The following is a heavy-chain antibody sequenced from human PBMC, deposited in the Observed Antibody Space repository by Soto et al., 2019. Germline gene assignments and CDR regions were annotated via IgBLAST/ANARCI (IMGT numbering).Heavy chain of an antibody. D-gene: IGHD1-1*01. V-gene: IGHV3-11*05. CDR3: ARAGGTGWIDLDN. CDR1: GFSFSDYY. Sequence: QVQLVESGGGLVKPGGSLRLSCEASGFSFSDYYMTWIRQTPGKGLEWISYIDSTSTYTDYADSVKGRFSISRDNTRNSLYLQMNGLRVEDTALYYCARAGGTGWIDLDNWGQGTLITVSS. CDR2: IDSTSTYT. J-gene: IGHJ4*02.